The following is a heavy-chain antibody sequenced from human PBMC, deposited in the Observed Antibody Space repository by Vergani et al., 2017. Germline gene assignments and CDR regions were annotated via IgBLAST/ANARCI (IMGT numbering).Heavy chain of an antibody. CDR2: IKSKTDGVTR. CDR1: GFSFRGHG. Sequence: VHLVESGGGVVQPGRSLTLSCVASGFSFRGHGMHWVRQAPGKGLEGVGRIKSKTDGVTRNYAALVKGKFTISRDDSKNTLYMQLNSLKTEDTAVYYCSTDDQQSSLGHCSVSNCYGGFFDIWGRGTVVTVSS. V-gene: IGHV3-15*01. J-gene: IGHJ3*02. CDR3: STDDQQSSLGHCSVSNCYGGFFDI. D-gene: IGHD2-15*01.